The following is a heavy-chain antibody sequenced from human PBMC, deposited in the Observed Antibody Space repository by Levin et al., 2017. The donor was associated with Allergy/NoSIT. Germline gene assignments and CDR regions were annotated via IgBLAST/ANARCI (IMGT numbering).Heavy chain of an antibody. CDR3: ARDPPLRYFEHFDY. D-gene: IGHD3-9*01. CDR1: GYTFTDYY. CDR2: INPNSGAT. Sequence: GASVKVSCKASGYTFTDYYIHWVRQAPGQGLEWMGWINPNSGATNYAQKFQGRVTMTRDTSISTAYMELSRLRSDDTAVYYCARDPPLRYFEHFDYWGQGTLVTVSS. V-gene: IGHV1-2*02. J-gene: IGHJ4*02.